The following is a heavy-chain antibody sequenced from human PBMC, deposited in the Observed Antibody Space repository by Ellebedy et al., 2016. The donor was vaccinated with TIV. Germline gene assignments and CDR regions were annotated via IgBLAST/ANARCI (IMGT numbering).Heavy chain of an antibody. CDR2: IKQDGSDK. Sequence: GGSLRLXCAASGFTFSNAWMSWVRQAPGKGLEWVANIKQDGSDKYYVDSVKGRFTISRDNGKNSQYLQMNSLRAEDTAVYYCAKGYCGGGSCSSRIDYWGQGTLVTVSS. D-gene: IGHD2-15*01. J-gene: IGHJ4*02. CDR1: GFTFSNAW. V-gene: IGHV3-7*03. CDR3: AKGYCGGGSCSSRIDY.